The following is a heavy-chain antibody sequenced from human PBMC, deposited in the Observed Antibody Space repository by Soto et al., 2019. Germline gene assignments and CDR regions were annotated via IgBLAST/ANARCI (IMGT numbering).Heavy chain of an antibody. J-gene: IGHJ3*02. Sequence: VKVSCETSGETLYSCGIALVLQDPVQPLEWLGWISLYSDGTNYAQKFQGRVSMTTDTSTSTAYMELRSLRSDDTAVYYCARTLMIGPSTYDFDIGVQGTLVTGSS. V-gene: IGHV1-18*01. CDR1: GETLYSCG. CDR2: ISLYSDGT. CDR3: ARTLMIGPSTYDFDI. D-gene: IGHD3-22*01.